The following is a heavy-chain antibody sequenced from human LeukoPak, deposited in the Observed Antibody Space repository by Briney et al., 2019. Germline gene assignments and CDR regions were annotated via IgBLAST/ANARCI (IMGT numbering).Heavy chain of an antibody. Sequence: TGGSLRLSCAASGFIFSSYWMSWVRQTPGKGLEWVANIKQDGSEKNYVDSVKGRFTLSRDNAKNSLYLQMNSLRAEDTAVYYCVRDHRGTFDYWGQGTLVTVSS. CDR2: IKQDGSEK. V-gene: IGHV3-7*03. CDR1: GFIFSSYW. D-gene: IGHD3-10*01. J-gene: IGHJ4*02. CDR3: VRDHRGTFDY.